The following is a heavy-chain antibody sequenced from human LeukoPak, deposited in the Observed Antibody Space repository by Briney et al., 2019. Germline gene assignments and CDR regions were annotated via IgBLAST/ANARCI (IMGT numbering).Heavy chain of an antibody. CDR3: ASGKGWDYGDYGYMDV. D-gene: IGHD4-17*01. V-gene: IGHV1-18*01. CDR2: ISVYNDHT. CDR1: GYTFTSFG. Sequence: ASVKVSCKASGYTFTSFGFSWVRQAPGQGPEWMGWISVYNDHTNYAQKLQGRVTMTKDTSTSTAYMELRSLRSDDTAVYYCASGKGWDYGDYGYMDVWGKGTTVTISS. J-gene: IGHJ6*03.